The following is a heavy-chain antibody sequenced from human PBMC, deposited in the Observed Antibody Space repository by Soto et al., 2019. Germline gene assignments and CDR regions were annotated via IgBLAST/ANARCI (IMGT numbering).Heavy chain of an antibody. CDR1: GDSVSSNSAA. Sequence: QSPTLSLTCAISGDSVSSNSAAWHWIRQSPSRGLEWLGRTYYRSKWYNDYAVSVKSRITINPDTSKNQFSLQLNSVTPEDTAVYYCARVPLTIAVAGPPDETRYYYYGMDVWGQGTTVTVSS. CDR3: ARVPLTIAVAGPPDETRYYYYGMDV. J-gene: IGHJ6*02. V-gene: IGHV6-1*01. CDR2: TYYRSKWYN. D-gene: IGHD6-19*01.